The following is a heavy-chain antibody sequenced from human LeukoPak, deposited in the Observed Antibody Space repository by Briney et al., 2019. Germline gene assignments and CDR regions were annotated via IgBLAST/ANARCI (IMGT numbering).Heavy chain of an antibody. Sequence: GGSLRLSCAASGFAFSSYAMSWVRQAPGKGLEWVSAISGSGGSTYYADSVKGRFTISRDNSKNTLYLQMNRQRAEDTAVYYCAKESGYCSGGSCYSEYYFDYWGQGTLVTVSS. CDR1: GFAFSSYA. CDR2: ISGSGGST. V-gene: IGHV3-23*01. J-gene: IGHJ4*02. D-gene: IGHD2-15*01. CDR3: AKESGYCSGGSCYSEYYFDY.